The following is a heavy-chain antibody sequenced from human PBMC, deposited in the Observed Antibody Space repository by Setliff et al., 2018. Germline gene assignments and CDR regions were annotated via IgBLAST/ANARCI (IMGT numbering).Heavy chain of an antibody. V-gene: IGHV3-33*06. Sequence: GESLRLSCAASGFTFSSYGMHWVRQAPGKGLEWVAVIWYDGSNKYYADSVKGRFTISRDNSKNTLYLQMNNLSAEDTAVYYCAKDTLGYCSGGSCYGDDYWGQGTLVTVSS. J-gene: IGHJ4*02. D-gene: IGHD2-15*01. CDR2: IWYDGSNK. CDR1: GFTFSSYG. CDR3: AKDTLGYCSGGSCYGDDY.